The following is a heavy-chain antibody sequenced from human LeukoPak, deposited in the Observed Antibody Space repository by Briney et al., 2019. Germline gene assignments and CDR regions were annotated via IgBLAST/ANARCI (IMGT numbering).Heavy chain of an antibody. D-gene: IGHD2/OR15-2a*01. CDR2: IYKSGTT. V-gene: IGHV4-4*07. CDR1: GESINPYY. J-gene: IGHJ6*03. CDR3: ARSFLDYMDV. Sequence: SETQSLTCTVSGESINPYYWNWIRQSAGKGLEWIGHIYKSGTTNFNPSLTSRVTMSLDTSRNQFSLKLRSVTAADTAVYFCARSFLDYMDVWGKGTTVTVSS.